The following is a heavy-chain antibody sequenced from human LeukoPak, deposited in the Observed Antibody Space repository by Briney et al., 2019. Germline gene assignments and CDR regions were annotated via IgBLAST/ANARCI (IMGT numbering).Heavy chain of an antibody. CDR2: ISGNGGNT. CDR3: AKISGYCSGGSCYNY. J-gene: IGHJ4*02. CDR1: GFTFSSYA. D-gene: IGHD2-15*01. Sequence: GGSLRLSCAASGFTFSSYAMSWVRQAPGKGLEWVSAISGNGGNTYYADSVKGRFTISRDNSKNTLYLQMNSLRAEDTAVYYCAKISGYCSGGSCYNYWGQGTLVTVSS. V-gene: IGHV3-23*01.